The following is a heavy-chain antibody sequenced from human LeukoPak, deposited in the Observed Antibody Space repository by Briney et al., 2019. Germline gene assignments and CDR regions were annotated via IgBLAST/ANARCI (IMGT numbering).Heavy chain of an antibody. CDR3: ARVVDGY. Sequence: RGSLRLSCAASGFTFSNYALSWVRQTPGKGLEWVSTSAYYADSLKGRFTISRDNSKNTLYLQINSPRAEDTSVYYCARVVDGYWGQGTLVTVSS. D-gene: IGHD3-22*01. CDR1: GFTFSNYA. J-gene: IGHJ4*02. V-gene: IGHV3-23*05. CDR2: SA.